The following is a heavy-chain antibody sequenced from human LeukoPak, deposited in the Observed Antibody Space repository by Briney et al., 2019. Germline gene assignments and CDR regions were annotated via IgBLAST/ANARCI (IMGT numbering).Heavy chain of an antibody. CDR1: GDSISSSHYH. V-gene: IGHV4-39*01. CDR2: IYYSGNT. Sequence: SETLSLTCTVSGDSISSSHYHWGWIRQPPGKGLEWIGSIYYSGNTHYNPSLKSRVTMSVDTSKNQFSLKLSSVTAADTAVYYCARHGRATVTKYMDVWGQGTTVTVSS. CDR3: ARHGRATVTKYMDV. D-gene: IGHD4-17*01. J-gene: IGHJ6*02.